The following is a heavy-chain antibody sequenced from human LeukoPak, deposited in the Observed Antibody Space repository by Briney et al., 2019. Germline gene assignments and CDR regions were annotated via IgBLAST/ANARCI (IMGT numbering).Heavy chain of an antibody. D-gene: IGHD5-18*01. CDR1: GYTFTSYW. V-gene: IGHV5-51*01. CDR3: ARLGTAIIARYFDF. CDR2: IYPGDSDT. J-gene: IGHJ4*02. Sequence: GDSLRISCKGSGYTFTSYWIGWVRQMPGKDLEWMGTIYPGDSDTRYSPSFQGQVSISADKSINTAYLQWSSLKASDTAIYYCARLGTAIIARYFDFWGQGTLVTVSS.